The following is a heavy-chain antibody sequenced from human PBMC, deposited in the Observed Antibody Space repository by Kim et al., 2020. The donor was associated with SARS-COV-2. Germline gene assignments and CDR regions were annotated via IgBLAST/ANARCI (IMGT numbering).Heavy chain of an antibody. CDR3: ARTIFGGVYYYSMDV. CDR1: GGSFNDYY. V-gene: IGHV4-34*12. Sequence: SETLSLTCGVYGGSFNDYYWSWIRQPPGKGLEWVGEVVHSGITNYNPSLKSRLSISVNTSKKQFSLKLSSVTAADTAIYYCARTIFGGVYYYSMDVWGTGTTVTVS. CDR2: VVHSGIT. D-gene: IGHD3-3*01. J-gene: IGHJ6*03.